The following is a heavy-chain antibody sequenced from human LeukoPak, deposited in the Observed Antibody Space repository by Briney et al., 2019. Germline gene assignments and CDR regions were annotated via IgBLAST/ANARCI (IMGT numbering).Heavy chain of an antibody. CDR3: ARESSLTGAYFDW. D-gene: IGHD3-10*01. J-gene: IGHJ4*02. Sequence: GGSLRLSCAASGFTLSNYGMHWVRQAPGKGLEWVAVIWYDGTNKQYVDSVKGRFTISRDNPENTLYLQMNSLRDEDTAVYYCARESSLTGAYFDWWGQGTLVTVSS. CDR2: IWYDGTNK. V-gene: IGHV3-33*01. CDR1: GFTLSNYG.